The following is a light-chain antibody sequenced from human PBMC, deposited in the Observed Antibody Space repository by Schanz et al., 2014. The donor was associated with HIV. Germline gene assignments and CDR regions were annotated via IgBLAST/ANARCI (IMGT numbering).Light chain of an antibody. Sequence: QSALTQPASVSGSPGQSITISCTGSSTDVGGYDLVSWYQQHPGKAPKIMIYEVTKRASGVPDRFSGSKSGNTASLTVSGLQAEDEADFFCATWDDSLDGWVFGGGTKLTVL. CDR3: ATWDDSLDGWV. CDR1: STDVGGYDL. V-gene: IGLV2-14*02. J-gene: IGLJ3*02. CDR2: EVT.